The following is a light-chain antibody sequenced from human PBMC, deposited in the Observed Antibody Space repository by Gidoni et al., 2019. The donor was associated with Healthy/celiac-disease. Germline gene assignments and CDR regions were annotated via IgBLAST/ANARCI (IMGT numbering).Light chain of an antibody. CDR1: SSDVGGYNY. J-gene: IGLJ2*01. Sequence: QSALTQPASVSGSPGQSITISCTGTSSDVGGYNYVSWYQPHPGKAPKLIIYDVSNRPSGFSNRFSGSKSGNTASLTISGLQAEDEADYYCSSYTSSSTLRGVFGGGTKLTVL. CDR3: SSYTSSSTLRGV. CDR2: DVS. V-gene: IGLV2-14*01.